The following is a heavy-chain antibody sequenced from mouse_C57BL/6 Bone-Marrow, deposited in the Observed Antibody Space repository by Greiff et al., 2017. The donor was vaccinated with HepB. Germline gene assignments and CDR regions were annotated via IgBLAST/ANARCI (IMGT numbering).Heavy chain of an antibody. Sequence: VKLMESGAELARPGASVKLSCKASGYTFTSYGISWVKQRTGQGLEWIGEIYPRSGNTYYNEKFKGKATLTAEKSSSTAYMELRSLTSEDSAVYFCARVGVYDEFAYWGQGTLVTVSA. V-gene: IGHV1-81*01. J-gene: IGHJ3*01. CDR2: IYPRSGNT. D-gene: IGHD2-12*01. CDR1: GYTFTSYG. CDR3: ARVGVYDEFAY.